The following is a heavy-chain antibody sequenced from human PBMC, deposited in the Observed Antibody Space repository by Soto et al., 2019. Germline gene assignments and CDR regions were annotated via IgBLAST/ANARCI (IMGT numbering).Heavy chain of an antibody. CDR2: TRTKAFSYAT. V-gene: IGHV3-73*01. J-gene: IGHJ4*02. CDR1: GVRVCVSV. CDR3: PRPNEDIGLDM. D-gene: IGHD1-1*01. Sequence: GGCLGLSCASCGVRVCVSVVPGARKVPGKGLEWVGRTRTKAFSYATAYAESLKDRFTIYKDDSKNTAYLQMNSLNTEDTAAYYCPRPNEDIGLDMWGQGTLVTVSS.